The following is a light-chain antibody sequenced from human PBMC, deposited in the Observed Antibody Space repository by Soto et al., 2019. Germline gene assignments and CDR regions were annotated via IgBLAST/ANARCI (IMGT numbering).Light chain of an antibody. CDR3: KQRYSTPYT. J-gene: IGKJ2*01. CDR1: QSISSY. CDR2: AAS. V-gene: IGKV1-39*01. Sequence: DIQMTQSPSSLSASVGDRVTITCRASQSISSYLNWYQQKPGKAPKLLIYAASSLQSGGPSRFSGSESGTDFTLTISSLQPEDFATYYCKQRYSTPYTCGQGTKLEIK.